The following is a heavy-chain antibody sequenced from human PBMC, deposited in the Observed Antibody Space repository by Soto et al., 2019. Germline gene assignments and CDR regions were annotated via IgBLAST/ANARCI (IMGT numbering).Heavy chain of an antibody. V-gene: IGHV3-23*01. CDR3: AKDRSGGRGGVGMDV. Sequence: EVQLLESGGGLVQPGGSLRLSCAASGFTLSSYAMGWVRQAPGKGLEWVSAISGSGGSTYYADSVKGRFTISRDSSKNTLYLQMNSLRAEDTAVYYCAKDRSGGRGGVGMDVWGQGTTVTVSS. D-gene: IGHD3-10*01. J-gene: IGHJ6*02. CDR2: ISGSGGST. CDR1: GFTLSSYA.